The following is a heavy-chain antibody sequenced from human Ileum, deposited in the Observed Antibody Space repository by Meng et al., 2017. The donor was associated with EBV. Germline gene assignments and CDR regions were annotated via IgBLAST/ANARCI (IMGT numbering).Heavy chain of an antibody. D-gene: IGHD5-24*01. CDR2: MNPKTGTA. J-gene: IGHJ4*02. CDR1: GYTFTNYD. Sequence: QVQLVQSGAEVKKPGASVKVSCKASGYTFTNYDISWVRQATGQGLEWMGWMNPKTGTAHYAPKFQGRVSMTRDTSITTAYMELSSLTSEDTAVYYCVRTLERGDYWGQGTLVTVSS. CDR3: VRTLERGDY. V-gene: IGHV1-8*01.